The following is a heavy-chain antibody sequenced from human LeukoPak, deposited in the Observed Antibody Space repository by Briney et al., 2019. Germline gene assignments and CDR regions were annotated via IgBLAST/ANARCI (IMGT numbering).Heavy chain of an antibody. J-gene: IGHJ4*02. Sequence: VASVKVSCKASGYTFTNYGINWVRQAPGQGLEWMAWISAYNGYTKYAEKLQGRVTMTTDTSTSTAYMDLRSLRSDDTAVYYCARDRSPRHYYDTSDYHGAAHYWGQGTLVTVSS. CDR1: GYTFTNYG. V-gene: IGHV1-18*01. CDR2: ISAYNGYT. CDR3: ARDRSPRHYYDTSDYHGAAHY. D-gene: IGHD3-22*01.